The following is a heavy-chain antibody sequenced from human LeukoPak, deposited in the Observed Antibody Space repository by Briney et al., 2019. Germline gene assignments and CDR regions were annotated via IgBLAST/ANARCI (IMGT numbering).Heavy chain of an antibody. V-gene: IGHV4-30-2*01. CDR2: IYHSGGT. Sequence: SQTLSLTCAVSGGSISSGGYSWSWIRQPPGKGLEWIGYIYHSGGTYYNPSLKSRVTISVDRSKNQFSLKLSSVTAADTAVYYCARTGFGELSYFDYWGQGTLVTVSS. CDR1: GGSISSGGYS. D-gene: IGHD3-10*01. J-gene: IGHJ4*02. CDR3: ARTGFGELSYFDY.